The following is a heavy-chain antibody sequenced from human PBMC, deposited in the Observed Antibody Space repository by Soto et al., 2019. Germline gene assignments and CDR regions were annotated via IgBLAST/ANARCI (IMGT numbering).Heavy chain of an antibody. CDR2: ISAFNGHT. CDR3: ARGKGYGYDH. CDR1: GYTFRDYG. V-gene: IGHV1-18*01. D-gene: IGHD5-12*01. Sequence: QVQLVQSGPEVRKPGASVKVSCKASGYTFRDYGIAWVRQAPGQGLEWMGWISAFNGHTNYAQKFQGRVTVTADASTATAYMELRSLRPDDTAMYFCARGKGYGYDHWGQGTLVIVSS. J-gene: IGHJ4*02.